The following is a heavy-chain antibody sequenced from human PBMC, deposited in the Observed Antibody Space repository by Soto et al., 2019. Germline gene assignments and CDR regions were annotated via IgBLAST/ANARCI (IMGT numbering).Heavy chain of an antibody. CDR1: GYTFTCYY. J-gene: IGHJ3*02. Sequence: ASVKVSCEASGYTFTCYYMHWVRQAPGQGPEWMGWINPNTGGTIYAQKFQGRVTMTRDTSIGTAYMEVSRLRPDDTAVYYCAKDSHYDILTGYSRNAFDIWGQGTMVTVSS. V-gene: IGHV1-2*02. CDR3: AKDSHYDILTGYSRNAFDI. CDR2: INPNTGGT. D-gene: IGHD3-9*01.